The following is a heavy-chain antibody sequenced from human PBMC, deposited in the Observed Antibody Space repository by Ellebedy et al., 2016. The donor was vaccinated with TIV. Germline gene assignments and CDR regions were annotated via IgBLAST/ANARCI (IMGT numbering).Heavy chain of an antibody. D-gene: IGHD6-13*01. CDR2: ISSNGGST. Sequence: GESLKISCAASGFTFSSYAMHWVRQAPGRGLEYVSAISSNGGSTYYADSVKGRFTISRDNSKNTLYLRMGSLRAEDMAVYYCARGSSSWYAPIDYWGQGTLATVSS. CDR3: ARGSSSWYAPIDY. V-gene: IGHV3-64*02. J-gene: IGHJ4*02. CDR1: GFTFSSYA.